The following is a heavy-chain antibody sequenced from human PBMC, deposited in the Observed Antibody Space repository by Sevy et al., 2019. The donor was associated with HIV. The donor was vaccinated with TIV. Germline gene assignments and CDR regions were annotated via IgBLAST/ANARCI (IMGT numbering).Heavy chain of an antibody. CDR3: TRDPLGQLPDY. J-gene: IGHJ4*02. CDR2: IRSKPYGGTT. D-gene: IGHD3-10*01. CDR1: GFTFGDYP. V-gene: IGHV3-49*03. Sequence: GGSLRLSCTTSGFTFGDYPMGWSRQAPGKGLEWVGFIRSKPYGGTTEYAGSVKGRFIIPRDDSRSIAYLQMNSLKTDDTAVYYCTRDPLGQLPDYWGQGTLVTVSS.